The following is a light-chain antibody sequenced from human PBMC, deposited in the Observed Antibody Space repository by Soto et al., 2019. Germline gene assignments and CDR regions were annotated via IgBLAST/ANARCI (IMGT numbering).Light chain of an antibody. CDR3: QQYNNWPPIT. CDR1: QSVSGN. V-gene: IGKV3-15*01. J-gene: IGKJ3*01. Sequence: EIVMTQSPATLSVSPGERATLSCRASQSVSGNLAWYQQKPGQAPRLLIYAASTRATGIPARFSGSGSGTEFTLTINRLQSEDFAVYYCQQYNNWPPITFGPGTKVDIK. CDR2: AAS.